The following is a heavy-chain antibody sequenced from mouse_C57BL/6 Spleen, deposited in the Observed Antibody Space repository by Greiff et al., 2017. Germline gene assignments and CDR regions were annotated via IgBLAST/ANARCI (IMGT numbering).Heavy chain of an antibody. CDR3: ARGELDDYDGEGY. Sequence: QVQLKQPGAELVRPGSSVKLSCKASGYTFTSYWMDWVKQRPGQGLEWIGNIYPSDSETHYNQKFKDKATLTVDKSSSTAYMQLSSLTSEDSAVYYCARGELDDYDGEGYWGQGTTLTVSS. CDR2: IYPSDSET. J-gene: IGHJ2*01. CDR1: GYTFTSYW. V-gene: IGHV1-61*01. D-gene: IGHD2-4*01.